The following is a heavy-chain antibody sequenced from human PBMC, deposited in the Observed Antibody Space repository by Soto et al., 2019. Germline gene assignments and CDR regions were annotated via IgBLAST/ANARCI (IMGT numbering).Heavy chain of an antibody. J-gene: IGHJ6*02. CDR1: GGSFSGYY. CDR3: ARNGSYYDFWSGYYFGGGMDV. V-gene: IGHV4-34*01. Sequence: QVQLQQWGAGLLKPSETLSLTCAVYGGSFSGYYWSWIRQPPGKGLEWLGEINHSGSTNYNPSLKRRVTISVDTSKNQFSLKLSSVTAADTAVYYCARNGSYYDFWSGYYFGGGMDVWGQGTTVTVSS. CDR2: INHSGST. D-gene: IGHD3-3*01.